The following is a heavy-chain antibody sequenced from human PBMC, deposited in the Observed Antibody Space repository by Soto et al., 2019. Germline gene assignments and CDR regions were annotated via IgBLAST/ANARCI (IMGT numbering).Heavy chain of an antibody. CDR3: AHSSAGTYVVWFDP. Sequence: QITLKESGPTLVKPTQTLTLTCTFSGFSLSTSGVGVGWIRQPPGKALKWLALIYWDDDKRYSPSLKSRLTNTKDTSKNQVVLTMTNMDPVDTATYYCAHSSAGTYVVWFDPWGQGTLVIVSS. D-gene: IGHD1-7*01. V-gene: IGHV2-5*02. J-gene: IGHJ5*02. CDR2: IYWDDDK. CDR1: GFSLSTSGVG.